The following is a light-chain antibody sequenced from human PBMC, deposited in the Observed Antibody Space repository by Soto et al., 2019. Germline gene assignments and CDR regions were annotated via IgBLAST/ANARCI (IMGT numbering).Light chain of an antibody. CDR3: QHFGSSPPVT. Sequence: EVVLTQSPGTLSLSPGERATLSCRASQSVTNNYFAWYKQKPGLAPRLLVYGASKRATGIPDRFRGSGSGSEFTLTISGLEPEDFAVYFCQHFGSSPPVTFGQGTRLEIK. CDR1: QSVTNNY. J-gene: IGKJ5*01. V-gene: IGKV3-20*01. CDR2: GAS.